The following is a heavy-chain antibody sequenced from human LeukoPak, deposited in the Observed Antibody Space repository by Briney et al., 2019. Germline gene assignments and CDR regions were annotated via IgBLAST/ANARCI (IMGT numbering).Heavy chain of an antibody. CDR3: AKGPHVGSGYHPDY. Sequence: GGSLSLSCAASGFTFSSAAMTWVRQAPRKGLEWVSTVTGSDDRTYYADSVKGRFTISRDYSKNTLHLQMDSLRVEDTAIYYCAKGPHVGSGYHPDYWGQGNLVTVSS. D-gene: IGHD3-22*01. CDR2: VTGSDDRT. V-gene: IGHV3-23*01. CDR1: GFTFSSAA. J-gene: IGHJ4*02.